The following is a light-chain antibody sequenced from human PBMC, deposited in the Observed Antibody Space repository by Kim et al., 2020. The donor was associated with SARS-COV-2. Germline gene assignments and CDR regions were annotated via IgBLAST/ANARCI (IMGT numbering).Light chain of an antibody. V-gene: IGLV3-27*01. J-gene: IGLJ2*01. Sequence: SYELTQPSSVSVSPGQTARITCSGDVLAKKYARWFQQKPGQAPVLVIYKDSDRPSGIPERFSGSRSGTIATLTISGAQGEDEADYYCYSAADNNVVFGGGTQLTVL. CDR1: VLAKKY. CDR3: YSAADNNVV. CDR2: KDS.